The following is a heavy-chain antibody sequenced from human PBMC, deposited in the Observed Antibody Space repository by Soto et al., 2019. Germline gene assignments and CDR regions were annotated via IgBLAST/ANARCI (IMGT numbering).Heavy chain of an antibody. CDR2: IKQDGSEK. CDR1: GFTFSSYW. CDR3: XXXXXXXLGYGDY. J-gene: IGHJ4*01. Sequence: EVQLVESGGGLVQPGGSLRLSCAASGFTFSSYWMSWVRQAPGKGLEWVANIKQDGSEKYYVDSVKGRFTISRDNAKNSXXXQXXXXXAXXXXXXXXXXXXXXXLGYGDY. D-gene: IGHD5-12*01. V-gene: IGHV3-7*01.